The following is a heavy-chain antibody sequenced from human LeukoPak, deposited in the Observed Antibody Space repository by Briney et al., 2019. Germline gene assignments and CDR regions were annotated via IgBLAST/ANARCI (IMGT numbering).Heavy chain of an antibody. CDR1: GFTFDDYA. V-gene: IGHV3-43*02. J-gene: IGHJ4*02. Sequence: PGGSLRLSCAASGFTFDDYAMHWVRQAPGKGLEWVSLISGDGGSTCYADSVKGRFTISRDNSKNSLYLQMNSLRTEDTALYYCAKDKEAFIAAAGKIFDYWGQGTLVTVSS. CDR3: AKDKEAFIAAAGKIFDY. D-gene: IGHD6-13*01. CDR2: ISGDGGST.